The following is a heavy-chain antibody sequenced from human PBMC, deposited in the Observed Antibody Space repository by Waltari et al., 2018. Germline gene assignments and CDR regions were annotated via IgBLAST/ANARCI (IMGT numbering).Heavy chain of an antibody. V-gene: IGHV4-4*07. D-gene: IGHD3-3*01. CDR3: ARSEWFWSGYNLFDY. CDR1: GGSISSYY. CDR2: IYTSGST. J-gene: IGHJ4*02. Sequence: QVQLQESGPGLVKPSETLSLTCTVSGGSISSYYWSWIRQPAGKGLEWIGRIYTSGSTNYNPPLKSRVTMSVDTSKNQFSLKLSSVTAADTAVYYCARSEWFWSGYNLFDYWGQGTLVTVSS.